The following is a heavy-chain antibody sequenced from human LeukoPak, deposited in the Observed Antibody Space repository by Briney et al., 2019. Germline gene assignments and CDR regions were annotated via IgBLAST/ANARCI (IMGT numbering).Heavy chain of an antibody. J-gene: IGHJ4*02. D-gene: IGHD3-10*01. CDR3: ARLEGRAALIRGDITY. CDR2: IYPGDSDT. Sequence: GGSLKISCMGSGYSFSTSWIGWARQIPGKGLGGMGIIYPGDSDTRYSPSFQGQVTISGDKSVTTPYLQWSSLKASDTAVYFCARLEGRAALIRGDITYWGQGTLVTVSS. CDR1: GYSFSTSW. V-gene: IGHV5-51*01.